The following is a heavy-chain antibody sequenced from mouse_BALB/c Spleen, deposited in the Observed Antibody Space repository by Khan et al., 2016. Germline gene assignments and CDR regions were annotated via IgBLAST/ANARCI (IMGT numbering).Heavy chain of an antibody. CDR3: AIYYDGSRCFDD. V-gene: IGHV9-2-1*01. CDR1: GYTFTDYS. D-gene: IGHD1-1*01. Sequence: QIQLVQSGPELKKPGETVKISCKASGYTFTDYSMHWVKQAPGKGLKWMGWINTETGEPTYADDFKGRFAFSLETSASTAYLQTKNLKNEDTAVYYCAIYYDGSRCFDDWGQGTTVTVSA. CDR2: INTETGEP. J-gene: IGHJ1*01.